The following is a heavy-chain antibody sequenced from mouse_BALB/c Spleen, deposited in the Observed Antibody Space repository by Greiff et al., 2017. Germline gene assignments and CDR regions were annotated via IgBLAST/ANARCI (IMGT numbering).Heavy chain of an antibody. CDR1: GFTFSSFG. Sequence: EVKLMESGGGLVQPGGSRKLSCAASGFTFSSFGMHWVRQAPEKGLEWVAYISSGSSTIYYADTVKGRFTISRDNPKNTLFLQMTSLRSEDTAMYYCASGGSYWGQGTLVTVSA. CDR2: ISSGSSTI. J-gene: IGHJ3*01. V-gene: IGHV5-17*02. CDR3: ASGGSY.